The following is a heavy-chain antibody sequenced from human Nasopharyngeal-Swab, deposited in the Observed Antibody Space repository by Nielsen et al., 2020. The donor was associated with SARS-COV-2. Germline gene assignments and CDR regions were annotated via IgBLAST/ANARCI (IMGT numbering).Heavy chain of an antibody. Sequence: ASVKVSCKASCYTFTSYGISWLLHAPGQGLEWMGWISAYNGNTIYAQKFQGRVTMTEDTSTDTAYMELSSLRSEETAVYYCATGAVVAVTGWFDPWGQGTLVTVSS. V-gene: IGHV1-18*01. CDR1: CYTFTSYG. CDR2: ISAYNGNT. D-gene: IGHD2-15*01. J-gene: IGHJ5*02. CDR3: ATGAVVAVTGWFDP.